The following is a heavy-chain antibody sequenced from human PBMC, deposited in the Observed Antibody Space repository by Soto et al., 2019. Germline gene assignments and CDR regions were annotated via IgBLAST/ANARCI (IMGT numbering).Heavy chain of an antibody. CDR1: GGSFSGYY. Sequence: SETLSLTCAVYGGSFSGYYWSWIRQPPGKGLEWIGEINHSGSTNYNPSLKSRVTISVDTSKNQFSLKLSSVTAADTAVYYCARCGVVATMGMDVWGQGTPVTVSS. CDR2: INHSGST. J-gene: IGHJ6*02. CDR3: ARCGVVATMGMDV. V-gene: IGHV4-34*01. D-gene: IGHD2-15*01.